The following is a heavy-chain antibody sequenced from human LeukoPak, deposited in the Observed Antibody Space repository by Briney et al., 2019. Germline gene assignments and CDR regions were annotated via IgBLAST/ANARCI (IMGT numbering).Heavy chain of an antibody. CDR2: IYTSGST. V-gene: IGHV4-61*02. J-gene: IGHJ4*02. CDR3: ARESHFQAARGFSGYDSDY. D-gene: IGHD5-12*01. Sequence: SQTLSLTCTVSGGSISSGSYYWSWFRQSAGKGLEWIGRIYTSGSTNYNPSLKSRVTISVDTSKNQFSLKLSSVTAADTAVYYCARESHFQAARGFSGYDSDYWGQGTLVTVSS. CDR1: GGSISSGSYY.